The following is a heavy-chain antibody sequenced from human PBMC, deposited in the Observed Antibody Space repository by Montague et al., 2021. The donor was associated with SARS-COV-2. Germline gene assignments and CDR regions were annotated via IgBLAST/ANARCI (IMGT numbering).Heavy chain of an antibody. D-gene: IGHD3-16*01. J-gene: IGHJ6*02. Sequence: SETLSLTCTVSGGSISSYYWSWIRQPPGKGLEWIGYIYYSGSTNYNPSLKSRVTISVDTSKTHFSLKLSSVTAADTAVYYCARHLEVDVYVWGSLVHSYYYGMDVWGQGTTVTVSS. CDR2: IYYSGST. CDR1: GGSISSYY. V-gene: IGHV4-59*08. CDR3: ARHLEVDVYVWGSLVHSYYYGMDV.